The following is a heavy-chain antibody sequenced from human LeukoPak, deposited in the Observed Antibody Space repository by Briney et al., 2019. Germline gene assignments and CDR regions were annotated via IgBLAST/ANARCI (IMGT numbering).Heavy chain of an antibody. V-gene: IGHV3-74*01. CDR1: GFTFSSYW. D-gene: IGHD6-25*01. Sequence: PGGSLRLSCAASGFTFSSYWMHWVRQAPGKGLVWVSRINSDGSATTYADSVKGRFTISRDNAMNTLSLQMNSLRAEDTAVYYCAGSAGSNWFDPWGEGTLVTVSS. CDR3: AGSAGSNWFDP. J-gene: IGHJ5*02. CDR2: INSDGSAT.